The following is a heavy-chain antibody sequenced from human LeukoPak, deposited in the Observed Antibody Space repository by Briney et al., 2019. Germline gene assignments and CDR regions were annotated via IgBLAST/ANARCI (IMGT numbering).Heavy chain of an antibody. V-gene: IGHV1-8*01. J-gene: IGHJ4*02. CDR1: GYTFTSYD. Sequence: GASVKVSCKASGYTFTSYDINWVRQATGQGLEWMGWMNPNSGNTGYAQKFQGRVTMTRNTSISTAYMELNSLKTEDTAVYYCTRLPMTTVTTVDYWGQGTLVTVSS. CDR2: MNPNSGNT. CDR3: TRLPMTTVTTVDY. D-gene: IGHD4-17*01.